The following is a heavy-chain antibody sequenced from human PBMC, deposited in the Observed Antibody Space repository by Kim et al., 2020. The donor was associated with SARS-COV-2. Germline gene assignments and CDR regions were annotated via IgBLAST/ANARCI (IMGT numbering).Heavy chain of an antibody. J-gene: IGHJ6*02. Sequence: RFTISRDNSKNTLYLQMNSLRAEDTAVYYCARDLVVVPAAIPYYYYGMDVWGQGTTVTVSS. V-gene: IGHV3-30*01. CDR3: ARDLVVVPAAIPYYYYGMDV. D-gene: IGHD2-2*02.